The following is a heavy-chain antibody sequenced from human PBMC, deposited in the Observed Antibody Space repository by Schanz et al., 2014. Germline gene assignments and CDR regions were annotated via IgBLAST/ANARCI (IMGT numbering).Heavy chain of an antibody. J-gene: IGHJ6*02. CDR1: GFKFGIYG. CDR3: ARDRQQLVGRIGYYYGMDV. CDR2: ISYDGSHK. Sequence: VQLLESGGGFVQPGGSLRLSCAASGFKFGIYGMSWVRQAPGKGLEWVAVISYDGSHKDYADSVKGRFTISRDNSKNTLYLQMNSLRAEDTAVYYCARDRQQLVGRIGYYYGMDVWGQGTTVTVSS. V-gene: IGHV3-30*03. D-gene: IGHD6-13*01.